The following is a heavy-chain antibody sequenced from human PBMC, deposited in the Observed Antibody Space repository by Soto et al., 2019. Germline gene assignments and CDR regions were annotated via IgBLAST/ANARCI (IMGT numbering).Heavy chain of an antibody. V-gene: IGHV3-30*18. Sequence: GGSLRLSCAASGFTFSSYGMHWVRQAPGKGLEWVAVISYDGSNKYYADSVKGRFTISRDNSKNTLYLQMNSLRAEDTAVYYCAKDPPAITFGGVISPHDAFAIWGQGTMVTVSS. CDR2: ISYDGSNK. J-gene: IGHJ3*02. CDR1: GFTFSSYG. CDR3: AKDPPAITFGGVISPHDAFAI. D-gene: IGHD3-16*02.